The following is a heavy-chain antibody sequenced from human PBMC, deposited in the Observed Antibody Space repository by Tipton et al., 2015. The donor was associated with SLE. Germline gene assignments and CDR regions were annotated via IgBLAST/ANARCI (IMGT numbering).Heavy chain of an antibody. D-gene: IGHD2-8*01. J-gene: IGHJ2*01. CDR3: ARASPGVWCFDL. CDR2: IHYSGRT. CDR1: GDSITATNYY. Sequence: TLSLTCTVSGDSITATNYYWGWIRQSPGKGLQWIGSIHYSGRTHYTPSLKSRVTISLDTSKNQFSLSLSSVTAADTAVYYCARASPGVWCFDLWGRGSLVTVSS. V-gene: IGHV4-39*07.